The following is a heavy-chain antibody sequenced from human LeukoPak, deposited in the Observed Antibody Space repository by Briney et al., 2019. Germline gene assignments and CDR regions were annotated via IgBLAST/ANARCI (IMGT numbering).Heavy chain of an antibody. Sequence: GGSLRLSCAASGFTFSSYGMHWVRQAPGKGLEWVAFIRYDGSNKYYADSVKGRFTISRDNSKNTLYLQMNSLRAEDTAVYYCAKDRDPYCSSTSCYTRSFDYWGQGTLVTVSS. D-gene: IGHD2-2*02. J-gene: IGHJ4*02. CDR3: AKDRDPYCSSTSCYTRSFDY. V-gene: IGHV3-30*02. CDR1: GFTFSSYG. CDR2: IRYDGSNK.